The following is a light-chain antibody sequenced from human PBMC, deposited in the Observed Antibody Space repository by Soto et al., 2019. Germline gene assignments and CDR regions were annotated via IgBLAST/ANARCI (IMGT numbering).Light chain of an antibody. CDR1: SSDVGGYNY. J-gene: IGLJ1*01. CDR2: DDS. CDR3: NSYTSSSARV. Sequence: QSALTQPASVSGSPGQSITISCTGTSSDVGGYNYVPWYQQHPGRAPKLIIFDDSNRPSGVSNRFSGSKSGITASLTISGVQDEDEADYYCNSYTSSSARVFGTGTKLTVL. V-gene: IGLV2-14*03.